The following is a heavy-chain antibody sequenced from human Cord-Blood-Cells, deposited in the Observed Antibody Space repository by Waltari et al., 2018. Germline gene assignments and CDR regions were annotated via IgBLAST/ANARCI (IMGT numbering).Heavy chain of an antibody. CDR3: ARVVGYDFWSGYYDY. CDR1: GGSISRYS. J-gene: IGHJ4*02. CDR2: IYYSGST. V-gene: IGHV4-59*01. D-gene: IGHD3-3*01. Sequence: QVQLQESGPGLVKPSETLSLTCTVAGGSISRYSRRWIRQPPGKGLEWIGYIYYSGSTNYNPSLKSRVTISVDTSKNQFSLKLSSVTAADTAVYYCARVVGYDFWSGYYDYWGQGTLVTVSS.